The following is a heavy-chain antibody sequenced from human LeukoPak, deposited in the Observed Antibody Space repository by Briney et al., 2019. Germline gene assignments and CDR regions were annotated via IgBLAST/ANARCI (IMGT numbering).Heavy chain of an antibody. CDR2: ISSSGSTI. CDR1: GFTFSSYV. D-gene: IGHD3-22*01. J-gene: IGHJ4*02. V-gene: IGHV3-48*03. CDR3: ARVGSGYYYVDY. Sequence: GGSLRLSCAASGFTFSSYVMNWVRQAPGKGLEWVSYISSSGSTIYYADSVKGRFTISRDNAKNSLYLQMNSLRAEDTAVYYCARVGSGYYYVDYWGQGTLVTVSS.